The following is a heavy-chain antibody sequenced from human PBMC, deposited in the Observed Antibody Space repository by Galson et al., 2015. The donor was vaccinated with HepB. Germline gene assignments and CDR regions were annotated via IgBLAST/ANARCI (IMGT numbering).Heavy chain of an antibody. CDR2: IIPIFGTA. J-gene: IGHJ5*02. CDR1: GGTFSSYA. CDR3: ARGHEGIAGNWFDP. V-gene: IGHV1-69*13. D-gene: IGHD6-13*01. Sequence: SVKVSCKASGGTFSSYAISWVRQAPGQGLEWMGGIIPIFGTANYAQKFQGRVTITADESTSTAYMELSSLRSEDTAVYYCARGHEGIAGNWFDPWGQGTLVTVSS.